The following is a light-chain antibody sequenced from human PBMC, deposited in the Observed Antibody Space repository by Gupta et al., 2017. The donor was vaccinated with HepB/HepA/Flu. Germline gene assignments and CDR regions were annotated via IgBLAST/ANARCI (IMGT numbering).Light chain of an antibody. CDR1: RSDFGAYMY. J-gene: IGLJ1*01. V-gene: IGLV2-14*03. Sequence: LTIPAAHSRAPALSITTYCPGSRSDFGAYMYVPWQQQHPGKAPKLIMFDVSNRPSGGSNRFSGSKSGNTASLTISGLQTEDEADYYCSSYTNYDTFYVFGTGTTVTVL. CDR2: DVS. CDR3: SSYTNYDTFYV.